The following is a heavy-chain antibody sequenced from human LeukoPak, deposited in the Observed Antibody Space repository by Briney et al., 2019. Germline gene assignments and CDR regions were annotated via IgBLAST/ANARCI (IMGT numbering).Heavy chain of an antibody. CDR1: GFTFNNYD. V-gene: IGHV3-13*01. CDR3: ARTRAYCSGDKCLIDY. Sequence: PGGSLRLSCAASGFTFNNYDMHWVRQPTGKGLELVSAIGTTDDTYYVDSVKGRFTISREDAENSLYLQMNSLRVGDTAVYYCARTRAYCSGDKCLIDYWGQGTLVTVSS. J-gene: IGHJ4*02. CDR2: IGTTDDT. D-gene: IGHD2-21*01.